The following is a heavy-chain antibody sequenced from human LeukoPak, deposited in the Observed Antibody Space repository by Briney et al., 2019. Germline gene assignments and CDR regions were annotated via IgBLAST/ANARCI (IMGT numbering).Heavy chain of an antibody. V-gene: IGHV4-34*01. J-gene: IGHJ4*02. Sequence: TASETLSLTRAVYGGSFSGYYWSWIRQPPGKGLEWIGEINHSGSTNYNPSLKSRVTISVDTSKNQFSLKLSSVTAADTAVYYCARDKKRYDFWSGYYTFGAPFDYWGQGTLVTVSS. CDR1: GGSFSGYY. CDR2: INHSGST. CDR3: ARDKKRYDFWSGYYTFGAPFDY. D-gene: IGHD3-3*01.